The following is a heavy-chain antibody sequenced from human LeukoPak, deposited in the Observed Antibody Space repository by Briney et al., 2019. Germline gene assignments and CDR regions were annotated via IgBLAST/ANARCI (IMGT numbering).Heavy chain of an antibody. CDR2: IISSSSYI. CDR3: ARYASSIVGAIGYYFDY. V-gene: IGHV3-21*01. CDR1: GFTFSSYS. Sequence: GGSLRLSCAASGFTFSSYSMSWVRQAPGKGLEWVSSIISSSSYIYYADPVKGRFTISRDNAKNSLYLQINSLRAEDTAVYYCARYASSIVGAIGYYFDYWGQGTLVTVSS. D-gene: IGHD1-26*01. J-gene: IGHJ4*02.